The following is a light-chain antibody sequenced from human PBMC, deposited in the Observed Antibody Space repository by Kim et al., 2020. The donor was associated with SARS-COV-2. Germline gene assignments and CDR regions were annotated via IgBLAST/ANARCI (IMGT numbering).Light chain of an antibody. CDR2: AAS. V-gene: IGKV3-20*01. CDR3: QQYGTSWT. J-gene: IGKJ1*01. CDR1: QTVSSNY. Sequence: EIVLRQSPGTLCLSPGERVTLSCRASQTVSSNYLAWYRQKPGQAPRLLIYAASSRATGIPDRFSGSGSGTGFTLTISRLEPEDFAVYYCQQYGTSWTFGQGTKVDIK.